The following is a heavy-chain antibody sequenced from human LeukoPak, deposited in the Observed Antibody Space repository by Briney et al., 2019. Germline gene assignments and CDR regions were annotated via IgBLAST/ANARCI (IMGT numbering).Heavy chain of an antibody. CDR2: IKQDGSEK. J-gene: IGHJ4*02. CDR1: GFTFSSYW. D-gene: IGHD5-12*01. CDR3: VGGSGY. Sequence: GGSLRLSCVASGFTFSSYWMNWVRQAPGKGLEWVANIKQDGSEKYYVDSVKGRFTISRDNAKNSLYLQMNSLRAEDTGIYYCVGGSGYWGQGTLVTVSS. V-gene: IGHV3-7*01.